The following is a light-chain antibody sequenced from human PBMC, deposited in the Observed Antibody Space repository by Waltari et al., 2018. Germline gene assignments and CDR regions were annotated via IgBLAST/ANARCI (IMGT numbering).Light chain of an antibody. CDR2: AAS. V-gene: IGKV1-9*01. J-gene: IGKJ5*01. CDR3: QHLSSYPIT. Sequence: DIQLTQSPSFLSASVGDRVTITCRASQGISSYLAWYQQKPGKAPKLLIYAASTLHGGVPSRFSGSGSGTEFTLTISSLQPEDFATYYCQHLSSYPITFGQGTRLEI. CDR1: QGISSY.